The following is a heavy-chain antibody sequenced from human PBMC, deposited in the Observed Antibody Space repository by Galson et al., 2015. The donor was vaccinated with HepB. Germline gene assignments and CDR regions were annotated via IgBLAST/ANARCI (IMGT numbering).Heavy chain of an antibody. CDR1: GFTFSSYA. Sequence: SLRLSCAASGFTFSSYAMSWVRQAPGKGLEWVSSISSSSSYIYYADSVKGRFTISRDNAKNSLYLQMNSLRAEDTAVYYCASIRYDSSGLSFDYWGQGTLVTVSS. CDR3: ASIRYDSSGLSFDY. J-gene: IGHJ4*02. D-gene: IGHD3-22*01. CDR2: ISSSSSYI. V-gene: IGHV3-21*06.